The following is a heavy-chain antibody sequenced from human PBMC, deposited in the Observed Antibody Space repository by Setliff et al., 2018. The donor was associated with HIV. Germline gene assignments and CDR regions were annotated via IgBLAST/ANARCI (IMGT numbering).Heavy chain of an antibody. CDR3: AKSLLVAGNDY. CDR2: ISGSGDRT. Sequence: GGSLRLSCAASGFTFRSQDINWVRQAPGKELEWVSGISGSGDRTYYADSVKGRFTISRDNSKNTLYLQMNSLRADDTAVYYCAKSLLVAGNDYWGQGTLVTVSS. J-gene: IGHJ4*02. V-gene: IGHV3-23*01. D-gene: IGHD2-8*02. CDR1: GFTFRSQD.